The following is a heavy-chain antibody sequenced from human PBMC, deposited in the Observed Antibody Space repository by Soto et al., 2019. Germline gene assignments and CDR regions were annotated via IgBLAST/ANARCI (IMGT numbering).Heavy chain of an antibody. CDR3: VKEIAAAQ. CDR1: GFTFSNYW. D-gene: IGHD6-25*01. CDR2: INKDGSQT. J-gene: IGHJ4*02. Sequence: EVQLVESGGALVQPGGSLRLTCATSGFTFSNYWMTWVRQAPGKGLEWVANINKDGSQTSFVDSVKGRFTIFRDNAKSSLYPQMNSLRGEDTAQYYCVKEIAAAQWGQGTLVTVSS. V-gene: IGHV3-7*01.